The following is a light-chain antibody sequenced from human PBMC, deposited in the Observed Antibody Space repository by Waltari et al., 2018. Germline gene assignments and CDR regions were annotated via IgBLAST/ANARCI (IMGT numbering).Light chain of an antibody. CDR1: SADVGGYNL. CDR3: CSYGGVNTLGVL. CDR2: EVH. Sequence: QSALTQPASVSGSPGQSITITCTGSSADVGGYNLVSWYQHHPGQAPRPLIYEVHERPSGIPSRFSGSKSGNTASLTISGLQIEDEADYYCCSYGGVNTLGVLFGGGSKLTV. J-gene: IGLJ2*01. V-gene: IGLV2-23*02.